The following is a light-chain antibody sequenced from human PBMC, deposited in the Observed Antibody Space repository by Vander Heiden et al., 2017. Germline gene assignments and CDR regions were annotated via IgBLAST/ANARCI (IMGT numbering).Light chain of an antibody. CDR2: AAS. CDR3: LHYHNFPHT. Sequence: VIWMTQSPSLVSASTGDRVTISCRMSQDISRHLAWFQQKPGKAPELLIYAASTLQSGVPSRFSGGGSGTDFSLTISPLQSEDFATYFRLHYHNFPHTFGQGTRVEIK. CDR1: QDISRH. J-gene: IGKJ2*01. V-gene: IGKV1D-8*01.